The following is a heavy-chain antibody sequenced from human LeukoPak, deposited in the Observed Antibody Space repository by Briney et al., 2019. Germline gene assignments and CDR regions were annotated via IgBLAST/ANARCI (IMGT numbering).Heavy chain of an antibody. Sequence: PGGSLSLSCAASGFTFSSYWMSWVRQAPGKGLEWVANIKQDGSEKYYVDSVKGRFTISRDNAKNSLYLQMNSLRAEDTAVYYCARGGGKRPLDVWGQGTTVTVSS. V-gene: IGHV3-7*01. CDR3: ARGGGKRPLDV. CDR1: GFTFSSYW. D-gene: IGHD3-16*01. CDR2: IKQDGSEK. J-gene: IGHJ6*02.